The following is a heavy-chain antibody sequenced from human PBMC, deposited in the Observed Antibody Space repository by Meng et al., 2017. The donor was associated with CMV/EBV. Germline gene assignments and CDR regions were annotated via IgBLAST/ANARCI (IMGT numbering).Heavy chain of an antibody. CDR3: ARGLYGPDY. Sequence: GESLKISCAASGFTFSDYWMHWVRQAPGKGLVWVSRINNDGGNTVYADSVKDRFTFSRDNAKNTLYLQMNSLRAEDTAVYYCARGLYGPDYWGQGTLVTVSS. CDR1: GFTFSDYW. V-gene: IGHV3-74*01. CDR2: INNDGGNT. D-gene: IGHD4-17*01. J-gene: IGHJ4*02.